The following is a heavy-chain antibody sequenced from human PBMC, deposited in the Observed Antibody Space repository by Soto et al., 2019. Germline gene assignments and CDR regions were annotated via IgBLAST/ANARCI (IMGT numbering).Heavy chain of an antibody. J-gene: IGHJ5*02. CDR3: ARREYSRSYGWFDP. CDR1: GGSSSSGRYY. V-gene: IGHV4-39*01. Sequence: ETLSLTCTVCGGSSSSGRYYGVGIRQPPGKGLEWIGSIYYSGSTYYNPSLKSRVTISVDTSKNQFSLKLSSVTAADTAVYYCARREYSRSYGWFDPWGQGTLVAV. CDR2: IYYSGST. D-gene: IGHD6-6*01.